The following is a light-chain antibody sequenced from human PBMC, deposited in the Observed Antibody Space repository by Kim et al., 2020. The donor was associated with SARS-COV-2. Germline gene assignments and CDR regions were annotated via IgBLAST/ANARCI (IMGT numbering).Light chain of an antibody. Sequence: QLVLTQSPSASASLGASIKLACTLSSGHSSYAIAWHQQQPGMGPRFLMKLNSDGSHTKGGGIPDRFSGSSSGAERYLTISSLQSEDEADYYCQTWATGIHVFGTGTKVTVL. CDR1: SGHSSYA. V-gene: IGLV4-69*01. CDR3: QTWATGIHV. CDR2: LNSDGSH. J-gene: IGLJ1*01.